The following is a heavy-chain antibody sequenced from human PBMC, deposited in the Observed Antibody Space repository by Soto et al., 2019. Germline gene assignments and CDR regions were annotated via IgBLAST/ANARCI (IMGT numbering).Heavy chain of an antibody. CDR1: GYSFTSYW. Sequence: PGESLKISCKGSGYSFTSYWIGWVRQMPGKGLEWMGIIYPGDSDTRYSPSFQGQVTISADKSISTAYLQWSSLKASDTAMYYCARQKSSSSFLGYYYGMDVWGQGTTVTVSS. D-gene: IGHD6-6*01. CDR2: IYPGDSDT. CDR3: ARQKSSSSFLGYYYGMDV. J-gene: IGHJ6*02. V-gene: IGHV5-51*01.